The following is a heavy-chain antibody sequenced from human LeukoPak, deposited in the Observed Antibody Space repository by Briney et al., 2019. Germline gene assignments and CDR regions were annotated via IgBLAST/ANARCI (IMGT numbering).Heavy chain of an antibody. D-gene: IGHD2/OR15-2a*01. V-gene: IGHV3-7*01. J-gene: IGHJ4*02. CDR3: ARGQTTFLD. CDR2: IKQGGSEK. CDR1: GFTFGSYW. Sequence: PGGSLRLSCAASGFTFGSYWMSWVRQAPGKGLEWVAHIKQGGSEKRYVDSVKGRFTISRDNAKNSLYLQMNSLRAEDTAVYYCARGQTTFLDWGQGTLVTVSS.